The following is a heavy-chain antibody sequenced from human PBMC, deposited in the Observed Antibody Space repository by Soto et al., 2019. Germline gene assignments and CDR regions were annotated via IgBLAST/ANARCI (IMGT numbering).Heavy chain of an antibody. J-gene: IGHJ4*02. CDR2: ISYDGSNK. D-gene: IGHD6-19*01. CDR3: ARDGGAGWYPDY. CDR1: GFTFSSYG. V-gene: IGHV3-30*03. Sequence: GGSLRLSCAASGFTFSSYGMHWVRQAPGKGLEWVAVISYDGSNKYSQKFHDRVTITRDTPASTAYMELSSLTSEDTAVYYCARDGGAGWYPDYWGQGALVTVSS.